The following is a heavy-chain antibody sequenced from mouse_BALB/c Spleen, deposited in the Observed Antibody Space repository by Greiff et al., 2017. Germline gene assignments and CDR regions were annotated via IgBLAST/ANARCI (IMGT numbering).Heavy chain of an antibody. V-gene: IGHV1S81*02. CDR1: GYTFTSYY. Sequence: QVQLKQSGAELVKPGASVKLSCKASGYTFTSYYMYWVKQRPGQGLEWIGEINPSNGGTNFNEKFKSKATLTVDKSSSTAYMQLSSLTSEDSAVYYCTRRMGNFYYAMDYWGQGTSVTVSA. CDR3: TRRMGNFYYAMDY. CDR2: INPSNGGT. J-gene: IGHJ4*01.